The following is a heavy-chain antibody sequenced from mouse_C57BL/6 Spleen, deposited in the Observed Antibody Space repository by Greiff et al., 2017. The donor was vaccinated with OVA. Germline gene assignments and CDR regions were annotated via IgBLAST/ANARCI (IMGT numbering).Heavy chain of an antibody. V-gene: IGHV1-64*01. CDR3: ARYRYDYDEGYAMDY. CDR2: IHPNSGST. CDR1: GYTFTSYW. Sequence: VQLQESGAELVKPGASVKLSCKASGYTFTSYWMHWVKQRPGQGLEWIGMIHPNSGSTNYNEKFKSKATLTVDKSSSTAYMQLSSLTSEDSAVYSCARYRYDYDEGYAMDYWGQGTSVTVSS. D-gene: IGHD2-4*01. J-gene: IGHJ4*01.